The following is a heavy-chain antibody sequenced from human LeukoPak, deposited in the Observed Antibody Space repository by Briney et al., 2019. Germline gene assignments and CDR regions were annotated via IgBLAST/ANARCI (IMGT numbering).Heavy chain of an antibody. CDR2: IKNGGSPI. D-gene: IGHD2-2*01. V-gene: IGHV3-48*01. CDR3: VRDPDALDY. Sequence: GGSLRLSCAASGFSFSTYSMNWVRQAPGKGLEWVSYIKNGGSPIHYADSVKGRFTISRDNAKSSLYLQMDSLRPEDTAVYYCVRDPDALDYWGQGTLVTVSS. J-gene: IGHJ4*02. CDR1: GFSFSTYS.